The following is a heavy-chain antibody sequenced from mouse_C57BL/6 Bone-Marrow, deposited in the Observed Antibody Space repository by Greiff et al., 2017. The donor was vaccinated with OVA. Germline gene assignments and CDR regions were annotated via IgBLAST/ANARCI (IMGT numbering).Heavy chain of an antibody. CDR3: GIFITTVVATGDWYFDV. CDR1: GYTFTDHI. D-gene: IGHD1-1*01. CDR2: IYPVSGET. J-gene: IGHJ1*03. V-gene: IGHV1-11*01. Sequence: QVQLQQSGAELASPGASVTLSCKASGYTFTDHIMNWVKKRPGQGLEWIGRIYPVSGETNYNQKFMGNATFSVDRSSSTVYMVLNSLTSEDPAVYYCGIFITTVVATGDWYFDVWGTGTTVTVSS.